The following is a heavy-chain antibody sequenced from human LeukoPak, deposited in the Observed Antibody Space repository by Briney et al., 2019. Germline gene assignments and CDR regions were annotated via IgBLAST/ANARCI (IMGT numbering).Heavy chain of an antibody. Sequence: GASVKVSCKASGYTFTGYYIHWVRQAPGQGLEWMGWINPNSGGTNYAQKFQGRVTMTRDTSISTAYMELSRLGSDDTAVYYCARAVVVRGVINYYYYYMDVWGKGTTVTVSS. V-gene: IGHV1-2*02. D-gene: IGHD3-10*01. CDR3: ARAVVVRGVINYYYYYMDV. CDR2: INPNSGGT. CDR1: GYTFTGYY. J-gene: IGHJ6*03.